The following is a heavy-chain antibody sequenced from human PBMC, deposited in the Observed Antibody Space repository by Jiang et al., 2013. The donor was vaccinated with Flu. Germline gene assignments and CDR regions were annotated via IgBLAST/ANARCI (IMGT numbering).Heavy chain of an antibody. CDR3: ARGGHTIFGVVDAFDI. D-gene: IGHD3-3*01. V-gene: IGHV4-31*03. CDR2: IYYSGST. J-gene: IGHJ3*02. Sequence: GPGLVKPSQTLSLTCTVSGGSISSGGYYWSWIRQHPGKGLEWIGYIYYSGSTYYNPSLKSRVTISVDKSKNQFSLKLSSVTAADTAVYYCARGGHTIFGVVDAFDIWGQGTMVTVSS. CDR1: GGSISSGGYY.